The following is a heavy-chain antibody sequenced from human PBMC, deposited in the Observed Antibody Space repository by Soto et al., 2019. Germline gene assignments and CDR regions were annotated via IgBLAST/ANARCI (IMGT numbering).Heavy chain of an antibody. Sequence: GGSLRLSCAASGFTFSTYAMAWVRQAPGKGLEWVSIISSSGDATYYVDSVKGRFTISRDNSRNTLNLQMNSLRAEDTAVYYCAKNGDFWSWGMDVWGQGTTVTVSS. CDR2: ISSSGDAT. CDR3: AKNGDFWSWGMDV. J-gene: IGHJ6*02. CDR1: GFTFSTYA. D-gene: IGHD3-3*01. V-gene: IGHV3-23*01.